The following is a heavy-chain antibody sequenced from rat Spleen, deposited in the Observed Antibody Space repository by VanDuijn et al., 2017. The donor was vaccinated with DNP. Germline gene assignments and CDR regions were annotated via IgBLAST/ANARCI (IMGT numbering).Heavy chain of an antibody. J-gene: IGHJ2*01. CDR3: TRQLTYYGHRRLDY. CDR2: ITYEGSDT. D-gene: IGHD1-6*01. V-gene: IGHV5-22*01. Sequence: EVQLVESGGGLVQPGRSLKLSCAASRFTFSDYNMAWVRQAPKQGLEWVASITYEGSDTYYGDSVKGRFTISRDNAESVLYLQMNSLRSEDTATYYCTRQLTYYGHRRLDYWGQGVMVTVSS. CDR1: RFTFSDYN.